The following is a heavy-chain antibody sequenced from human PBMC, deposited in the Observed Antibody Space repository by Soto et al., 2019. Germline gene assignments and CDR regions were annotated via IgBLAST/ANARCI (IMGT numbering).Heavy chain of an antibody. D-gene: IGHD6-6*01. Sequence: SETLSLTCAVSGGSINSSDWWNWVRQPPGKGLEWIGEIYHGGTIYYNPSLKSRVTISLDNSKNQFSLMLSSVTAADTAVYYCARDHQYTDPWSFDFWGQGILVTVAS. CDR3: ARDHQYTDPWSFDF. CDR1: GGSINSSDW. CDR2: IYHGGTI. V-gene: IGHV4-4*02. J-gene: IGHJ4*02.